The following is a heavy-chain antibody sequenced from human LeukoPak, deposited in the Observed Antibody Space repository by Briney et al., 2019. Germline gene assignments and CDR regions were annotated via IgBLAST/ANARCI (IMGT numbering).Heavy chain of an antibody. J-gene: IGHJ5*02. V-gene: IGHV3-9*01. D-gene: IGHD5-24*01. CDR2: ISWNSGSI. CDR3: ARWHGNWFDP. CDR1: GFTFDDYA. Sequence: GGSLRLSCAASGFTFDDYAMHWVRQAPGKGLEWVSGISWNSGSIGYADSVKGRFTISRDNAKNSLYLQMNSLRAEDTAVYYCARWHGNWFDPWGQGTLVTVSS.